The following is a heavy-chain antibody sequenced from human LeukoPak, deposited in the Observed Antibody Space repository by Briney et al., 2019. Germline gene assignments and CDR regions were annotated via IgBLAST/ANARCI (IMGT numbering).Heavy chain of an antibody. CDR1: GFTFSSYA. J-gene: IGHJ4*02. Sequence: SGGSLRLSCAASGFTFSSYAMSWVRQAPGKGLEWVSAISDSGGSTYYADSVKGRFTISRDNSKNTLYLQMNSLRAEDTAVYYCAKDTMVWGVMSDFDYWGQGTLVTVSS. D-gene: IGHD3-10*01. CDR3: AKDTMVWGVMSDFDY. CDR2: ISDSGGST. V-gene: IGHV3-23*01.